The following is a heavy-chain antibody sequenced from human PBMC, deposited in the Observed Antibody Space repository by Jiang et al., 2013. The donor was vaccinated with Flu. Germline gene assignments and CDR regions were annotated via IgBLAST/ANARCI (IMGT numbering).Heavy chain of an antibody. J-gene: IGHJ2*01. D-gene: IGHD6-19*01. CDR1: GFSLSTRGMC. Sequence: KPTQTLTLTCTVSGFSLSTRGMCVTWIRQPPGKALEWLALIDWGDDKYYSTSLKTRLTISKDTSKNQVVLTMTNMDPVDSATYYCARSSGCRTTWYFDLWGRGTLVTVSS. CDR3: ARSSGCRTTWYFDL. CDR2: IDWGDDK. V-gene: IGHV2-70*01.